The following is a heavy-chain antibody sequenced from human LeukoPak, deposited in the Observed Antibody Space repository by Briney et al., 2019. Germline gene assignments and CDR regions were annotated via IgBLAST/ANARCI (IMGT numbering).Heavy chain of an antibody. V-gene: IGHV4-4*07. CDR1: GGSIRSYY. D-gene: IGHD2-2*01. CDR3: ARSSWGVHIVVDPPDY. J-gene: IGHJ4*02. CDR2: IYSSGSI. Sequence: SSETLSLTCTVSGGSIRSYYWSWIRQPAGKGLEWIGRIYSSGSINYNPSLKSRITISVDTSKNQFSLKLSSVTAADTAVYYCARSSWGVHIVVDPPDYWGQGTLVTVSS.